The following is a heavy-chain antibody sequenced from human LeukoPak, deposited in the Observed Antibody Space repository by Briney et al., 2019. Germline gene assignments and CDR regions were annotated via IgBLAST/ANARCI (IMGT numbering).Heavy chain of an antibody. D-gene: IGHD5-18*01. CDR2: ISGGGGST. Sequence: GGSLRLSCAASRFIFSSYAMSWVRQAPGRGLEWVSTISGGGGSTYYADSVKGRFTISRDKSKNTLYLQMNNLRAEDTAVYYCAVLSGYSYGDYFDKWGQRTLVTVSS. CDR3: AVLSGYSYGDYFDK. CDR1: RFIFSSYA. J-gene: IGHJ4*02. V-gene: IGHV3-23*01.